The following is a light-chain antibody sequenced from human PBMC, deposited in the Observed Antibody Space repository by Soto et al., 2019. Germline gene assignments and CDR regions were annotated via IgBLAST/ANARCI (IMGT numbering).Light chain of an antibody. Sequence: QSALTQPASVSGSPGQSITISCTGTSSDVGGYDYVSWYQQHPGKVPKLMIYEVFRRPSGISDRFSGSKSGNTASLTISGLQAEDEADYYCCSHTTTSTVVFGGGTKLTVL. J-gene: IGLJ2*01. V-gene: IGLV2-14*03. CDR2: EVF. CDR3: CSHTTTSTVV. CDR1: SSDVGGYDY.